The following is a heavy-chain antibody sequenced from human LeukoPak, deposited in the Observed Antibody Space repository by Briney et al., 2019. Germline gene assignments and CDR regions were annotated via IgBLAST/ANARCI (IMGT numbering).Heavy chain of an antibody. CDR3: ARRPLAAAYDY. Sequence: SETLPLTCTVYGGSFTGYYWSWIRQPPGKGLEWIGEINRSGSSHYTPSLQSRVTIFLEASRNQFSLQLSSVTAADTAVYYCARRPLAAAYDYWGQGTLVTVSS. D-gene: IGHD6-13*01. CDR1: GGSFTGYY. CDR2: INRSGSS. V-gene: IGHV4-34*01. J-gene: IGHJ4*02.